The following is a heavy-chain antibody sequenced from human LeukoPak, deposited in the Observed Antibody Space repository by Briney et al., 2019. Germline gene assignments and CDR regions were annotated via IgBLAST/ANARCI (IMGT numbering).Heavy chain of an antibody. J-gene: IGHJ4*02. CDR3: ARVYLERLTAGYFDH. V-gene: IGHV3-30*04. CDR1: GFTFSTYA. D-gene: IGHD2-8*01. CDR2: ISYDGRQN. Sequence: PGTSLRLSCAASGFTFSTYAMNWVRQAPGKGLEWVAVISYDGRQNYYADSVKGRFTISRDNSKDTLYLQMNSLRDEDSAAYYCARVYLERLTAGYFDHWGQGTWVTVSP.